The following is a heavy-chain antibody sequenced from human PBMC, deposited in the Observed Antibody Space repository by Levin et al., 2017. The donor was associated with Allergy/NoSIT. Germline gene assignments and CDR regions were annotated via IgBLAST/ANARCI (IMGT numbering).Heavy chain of an antibody. Sequence: SETLSLTCTVSGDSVSSYYWSWIRQPPGKGLEWIGYIYYSGNTNYNPSLKSRATISGDTSNNQFSLTLSSLTAADTAVYYCTRDRGSSGWFESWGQGTLVTVSS. D-gene: IGHD6-19*01. V-gene: IGHV4-59*02. CDR2: IYYSGNT. CDR3: TRDRGSSGWFES. J-gene: IGHJ5*01. CDR1: GDSVSSYY.